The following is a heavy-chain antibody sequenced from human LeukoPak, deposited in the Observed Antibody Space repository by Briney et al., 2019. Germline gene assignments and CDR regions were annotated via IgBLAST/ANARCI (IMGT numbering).Heavy chain of an antibody. Sequence: PGGSLRLSCAASGFTFRTYAMHWVRQVPGKGLEWVSFIPSDGNDKFYADSVKGRFTISRDNSKDTLYLQMNSLRTEDTAVYYCAKDTPGFGGDDFVHWGQGTLVTVSS. V-gene: IGHV3-30*02. CDR3: AKDTPGFGGDDFVH. CDR2: IPSDGNDK. J-gene: IGHJ4*02. CDR1: GFTFRTYA. D-gene: IGHD3-10*01.